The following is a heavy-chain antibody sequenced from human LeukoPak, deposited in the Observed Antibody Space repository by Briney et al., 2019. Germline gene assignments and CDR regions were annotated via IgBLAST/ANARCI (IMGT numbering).Heavy chain of an antibody. D-gene: IGHD2-15*01. CDR2: VSSSCGTT. CDR3: AKNGARGAYCSGGSCYPYYYYYMDA. V-gene: IGHV3-23*01. J-gene: IGHJ6*03. CDR1: VFTFSSYG. Sequence: GGSLRLSCAAWVFTFSSYGMSWVREARGRGVEGVSAVSSSCGTTYCADCVRGWFTISRDNSKNTLSLQMNSLRAEDTAIYYCAKNGARGAYCSGGSCYPYYYYYMDAWGKGTPVTISS.